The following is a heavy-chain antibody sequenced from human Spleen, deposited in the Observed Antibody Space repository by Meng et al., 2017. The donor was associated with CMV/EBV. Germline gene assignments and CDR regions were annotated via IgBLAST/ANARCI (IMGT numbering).Heavy chain of an antibody. CDR3: ARARRQLLSYGMDV. D-gene: IGHD2-2*01. CDR2: ISGNTGFI. Sequence: SLKISCVASGFTFDDFAMHWVRQTPGEGLEWVSGISGNTGFIGYADSVKGRFTISRDNAKKSLYLQMNSLRVEDSAVYYCARARRQLLSYGMDVWGQGTTVTVSS. J-gene: IGHJ6*02. CDR1: GFTFDDFA. V-gene: IGHV3-9*01.